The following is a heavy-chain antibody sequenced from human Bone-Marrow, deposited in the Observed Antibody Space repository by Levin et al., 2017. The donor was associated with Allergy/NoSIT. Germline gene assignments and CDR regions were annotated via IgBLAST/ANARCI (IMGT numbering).Heavy chain of an antibody. CDR1: GFTFSNSA. CDR2: ISGSGRSA. D-gene: IGHD5-18*01. V-gene: IGHV3-23*01. J-gene: IGHJ4*02. Sequence: RGSLRLSCEASGFTFSNSAMSWVRQAPGKGLEWVSGISGSGRSAKNADSLRGRFTISRDNSKNTVYLQMSSLRADDTAIYYCAKEDGFSYGNNFEYWGQGTLVTVS. CDR3: AKEDGFSYGNNFEY.